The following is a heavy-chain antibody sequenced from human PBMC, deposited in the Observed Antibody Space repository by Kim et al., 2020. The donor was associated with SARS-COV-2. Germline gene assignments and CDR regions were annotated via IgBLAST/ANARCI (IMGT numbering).Heavy chain of an antibody. CDR3: ARLPHDSSGYVDC. V-gene: IGHV4-39*01. Sequence: SETLSLTCTVSGDSISSSFNYWGWIRQPPGKGLEGIGSVYHSGTTYDSPSLKSRVTVSVDTSKNEFSLKVTSVTAADTAVYFCARLPHDSSGYVDCWGQGILVTVSS. CDR1: GDSISSSFNY. J-gene: IGHJ4*02. D-gene: IGHD3-22*01. CDR2: VYHSGTT.